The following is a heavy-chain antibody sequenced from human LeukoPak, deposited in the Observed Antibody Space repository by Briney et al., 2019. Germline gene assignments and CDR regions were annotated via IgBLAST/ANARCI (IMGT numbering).Heavy chain of an antibody. CDR3: ARDSGRSATYFNY. CDR2: ISYDAGKT. Sequence: GRSLRLSCAASGFTFSNFAMHWVRLAPGKGLEWVAGISYDAGKTYYADSVRGRFTISRDTSKNTLYLQMNGLRAEDTAVYYCARDSGRSATYFNYGGQGTLVTVSS. D-gene: IGHD3-10*01. CDR1: GFTFSNFA. J-gene: IGHJ4*02. V-gene: IGHV3-30*04.